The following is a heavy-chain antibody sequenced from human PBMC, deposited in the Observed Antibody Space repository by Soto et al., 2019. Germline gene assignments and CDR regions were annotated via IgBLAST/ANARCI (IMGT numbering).Heavy chain of an antibody. J-gene: IGHJ4*02. D-gene: IGHD6-13*01. Sequence: LGRSCTISRISLSTSGMCVSWIRQPPGKALEWLARIDWDDDEYYSTSLKTRLTISKDTSKNLVVLTMTNMDPTDTATYYCARTLGSSTLDYWGQGTLVTVSS. CDR2: IDWDDDE. V-gene: IGHV2-70*11. CDR1: RISLSTSGMC. CDR3: ARTLGSSTLDY.